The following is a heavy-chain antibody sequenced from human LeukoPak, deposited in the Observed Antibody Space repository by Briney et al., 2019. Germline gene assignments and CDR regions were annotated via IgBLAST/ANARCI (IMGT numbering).Heavy chain of an antibody. J-gene: IGHJ3*02. V-gene: IGHV5-51*01. CDR1: GYSSTSYW. CDR2: IYPGDSDT. CDR3: ARRGHSSGSRDAFDI. Sequence: GESLKISCKGSGYSSTSYWIGWVRQMPGKDLEWVGIIYPGDSDTTYSPSFQGQVTISADKSISTAYLQWSSLKASDTAMFYCARRGHSSGSRDAFDIWGQGTMVTVSA. D-gene: IGHD3-22*01.